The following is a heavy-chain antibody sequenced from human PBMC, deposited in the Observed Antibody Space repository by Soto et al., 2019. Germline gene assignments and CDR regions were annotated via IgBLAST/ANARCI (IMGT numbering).Heavy chain of an antibody. Sequence: SETLSLTCSVSGGSISSGYYYWSWIRQPPGKGLEWIGNIYYSGNTYYNPSLKSRLIISIDTSKNQFSLKVGSVTAADTAVYFSATLLRFFGPWGQGTLVTVSS. J-gene: IGHJ5*02. V-gene: IGHV4-30-4*01. D-gene: IGHD3-3*01. CDR1: GGSISSGYYY. CDR3: ATLLRFFGP. CDR2: IYYSGNT.